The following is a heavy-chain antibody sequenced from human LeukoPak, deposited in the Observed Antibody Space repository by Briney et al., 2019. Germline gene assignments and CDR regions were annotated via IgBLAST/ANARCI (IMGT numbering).Heavy chain of an antibody. V-gene: IGHV1-18*01. CDR3: ARGLTLSFTYYYDSSGVGYFDY. D-gene: IGHD3-22*01. CDR2: ISAYNGNT. CDR1: GYTFTSYG. J-gene: IGHJ4*02. Sequence: ASVKVSCKASGYTFTSYGISWVRQAPGQGLEWMGWISAYNGNTNYAQKLQGRVTMTTDTSTSTAYMELRSLRSDDTAVYYCARGLTLSFTYYYDSSGVGYFDYWGQGTLVTVSS.